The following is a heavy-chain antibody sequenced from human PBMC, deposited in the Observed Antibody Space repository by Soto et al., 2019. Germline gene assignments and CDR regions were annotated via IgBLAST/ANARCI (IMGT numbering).Heavy chain of an antibody. CDR3: ARVYCSGGSCYEDY. D-gene: IGHD2-15*01. Sequence: QLQLQESGSGLVKPSQTLSLTCAVSGGSISSGGYSWSWIRQPPGKGLEWIGYIYHSGSTYYNPSLKCRVTISVDRSKNQFSLKLSSVTAADTAVYYCARVYCSGGSCYEDYWGQGTLVTVSS. CDR1: GGSISSGGYS. CDR2: IYHSGST. J-gene: IGHJ4*02. V-gene: IGHV4-30-2*01.